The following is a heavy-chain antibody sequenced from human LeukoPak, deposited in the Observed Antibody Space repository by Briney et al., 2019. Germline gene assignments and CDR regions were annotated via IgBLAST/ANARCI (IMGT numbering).Heavy chain of an antibody. J-gene: IGHJ6*03. CDR2: ISGSGGST. D-gene: IGHD5-24*01. Sequence: PGGSLRLSCAASGFTFSSYAMNWVRQAPGKGLEWVSAISGSGGSTYYADSVKGRFTISRDNSKNTLYLQMNSLRAEDTAVYYCAKRDDSYYYYYMDVWGKGTTVTVSS. CDR1: GFTFSSYA. V-gene: IGHV3-23*01. CDR3: AKRDDSYYYYYMDV.